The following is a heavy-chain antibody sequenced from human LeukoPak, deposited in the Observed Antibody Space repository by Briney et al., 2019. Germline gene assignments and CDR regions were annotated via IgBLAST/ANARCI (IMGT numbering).Heavy chain of an antibody. CDR3: ARLGPRVTQIDY. CDR2: IYYSGST. V-gene: IGHV4-39*01. D-gene: IGHD4-17*01. J-gene: IGHJ4*02. Sequence: PSETLSLTCTVSGGSISSSSYYWGWIRQPPGKGLEWIGSIYYSGSTCYNPSLKSRVTISVDTSKNQFSLKLSSVTAADTAVYYCARLGPRVTQIDYWGQGTLVTVSS. CDR1: GGSISSSSYY.